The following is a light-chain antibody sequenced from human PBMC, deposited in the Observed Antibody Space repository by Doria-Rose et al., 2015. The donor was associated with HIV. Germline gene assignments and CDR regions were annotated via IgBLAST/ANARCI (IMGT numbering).Light chain of an antibody. CDR1: QRFSSTY. J-gene: IGKJ1*01. Sequence: LTQSPGTLSLSPGERATLSCRASQRFSSTYFAWYQQKPGQAPSLLIYDGSTRATGIPDRFSASGSGTDFTLTINRLEPEDFALYYCHQYGTSWTFGQGTKVEI. CDR2: DGS. V-gene: IGKV3-20*01. CDR3: HQYGTSWT.